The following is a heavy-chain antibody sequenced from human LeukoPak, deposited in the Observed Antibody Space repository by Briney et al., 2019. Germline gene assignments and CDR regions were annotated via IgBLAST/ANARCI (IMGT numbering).Heavy chain of an antibody. CDR1: EFTFSSYE. D-gene: IGHD3-10*01. V-gene: IGHV3-48*03. Sequence: PGGSLRLSCAASEFTFSSYEMNRVHQAPGKGLERVSYISSSGSTIHYADSVKGRFTISRDSAKNSLYLQMNSLRDEDTAVYYCARGRTYGLGGDYWGQGTLVTVSS. CDR3: ARGRTYGLGGDY. CDR2: ISSSGSTI. J-gene: IGHJ4*02.